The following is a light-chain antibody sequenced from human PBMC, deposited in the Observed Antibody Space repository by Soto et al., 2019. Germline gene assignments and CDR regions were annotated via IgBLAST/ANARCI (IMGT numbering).Light chain of an antibody. CDR3: FAYAGDSTWL. CDR1: RSDIGSYNS. V-gene: IGLV2-23*02. Sequence: QSALTQPASVSGSPGESITISCTGTRSDIGSYNSIAWYQQHPGKAPRVMIFEVTQRPSGISNRFSDSKSGYTASLTISGLQAEDEADYFCFAYAGDSTWLFGGGTKVTVL. CDR2: EVT. J-gene: IGLJ3*02.